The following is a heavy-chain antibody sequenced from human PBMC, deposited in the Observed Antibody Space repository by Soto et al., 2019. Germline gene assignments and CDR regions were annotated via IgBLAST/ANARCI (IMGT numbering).Heavy chain of an antibody. CDR1: GGSISSGDYY. D-gene: IGHD3-22*01. CDR2: IYYSGST. J-gene: IGHJ6*02. CDR3: AREQESYDSSGAYYYGMDV. V-gene: IGHV4-30-4*01. Sequence: SETLSLTCTVSGGSISSGDYYWSWIRQPPGKGLEWIGYIYYSGSTSYNPSLQSRLTISVDTSKNQFSLKLSSVTAADTAVYYCAREQESYDSSGAYYYGMDVWGQGNTVTVSS.